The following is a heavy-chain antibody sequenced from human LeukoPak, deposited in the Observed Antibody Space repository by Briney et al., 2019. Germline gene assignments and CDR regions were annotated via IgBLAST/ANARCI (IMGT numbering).Heavy chain of an antibody. CDR3: ARAPGGDGSGSYYVN. CDR2: IKQDGSEK. D-gene: IGHD3-10*01. Sequence: PGGSLRLSCAASGFTFSDHYMDWVRQAPGKGLEWVANIKQDGSEKCYVDSVKGRFTISRDNAKNSLYLQMNSLRAEDTAVYYCARAPGGDGSGSYYVNRGQGTLVTVSS. CDR1: GFTFSDHY. J-gene: IGHJ4*02. V-gene: IGHV3-7*01.